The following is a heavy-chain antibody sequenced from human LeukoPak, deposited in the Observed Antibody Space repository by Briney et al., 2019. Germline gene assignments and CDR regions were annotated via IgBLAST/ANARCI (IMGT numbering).Heavy chain of an antibody. CDR1: GFTFSSSG. Sequence: GGSLRLSCAASGFTFSSSGMHWVRQAPGKGLEWVALISYDGINKNYADSVKGRFTISRDNSKNTLYLQMNSLRAEDTAVYYCAKDSGGDYYDSLEYFQNWGQGTLVTVSS. CDR2: ISYDGINK. CDR3: AKDSGGDYYDSLEYFQN. D-gene: IGHD3-22*01. V-gene: IGHV3-30*18. J-gene: IGHJ1*01.